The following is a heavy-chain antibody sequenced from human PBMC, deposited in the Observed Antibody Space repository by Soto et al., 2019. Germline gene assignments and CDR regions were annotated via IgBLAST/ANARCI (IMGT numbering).Heavy chain of an antibody. Sequence: ASVKVSCKVSGYTLTELSMHWVRQAPGKVLEWMGGFDPEDGETIYAQKFQCRVTMTEDTSTDTAYMELSSLRSEDTAVYYCASTIFGVVIPWGFSCWGQGTLVTSPQ. CDR1: GYTLTELS. CDR3: ASTIFGVVIPWGFSC. J-gene: IGHJ4*02. CDR2: FDPEDGET. V-gene: IGHV1-24*01. D-gene: IGHD3-3*01.